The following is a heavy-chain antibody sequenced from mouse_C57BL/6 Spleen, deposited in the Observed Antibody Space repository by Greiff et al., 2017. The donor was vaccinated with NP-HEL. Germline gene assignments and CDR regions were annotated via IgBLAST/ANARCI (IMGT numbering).Heavy chain of an antibody. D-gene: IGHD2-3*01. CDR1: GYTFTDYN. V-gene: IGHV1-18*01. Sequence: VQLQQSGPELVKPGASVKIPCKASGYTFTDYNMDWVKQSHGKSLEWIGDINPNNGGTIYNQKFKGKATLTVDKSSSTAYMELRSLTSEDTAVYYCARGIYDGYYGYFDYWGQGTTLTVSS. CDR3: ARGIYDGYYGYFDY. CDR2: INPNNGGT. J-gene: IGHJ2*01.